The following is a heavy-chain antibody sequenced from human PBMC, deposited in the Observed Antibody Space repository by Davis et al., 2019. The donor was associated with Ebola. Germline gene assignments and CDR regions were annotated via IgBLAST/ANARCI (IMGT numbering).Heavy chain of an antibody. CDR2: FGTSGDT. CDR3: AKDTSNIWFDI. Sequence: GESLKISCSASGFIFSTYVISWVRQAPGKGLEWVATFGTSGDTYYADAVKGRFTISRDNSKNTLYLQMNGLRVDDTAIYYCAKDTSNIWFDIWGQGTMVTVSS. D-gene: IGHD1-26*01. CDR1: GFIFSTYV. V-gene: IGHV3-23*01. J-gene: IGHJ3*02.